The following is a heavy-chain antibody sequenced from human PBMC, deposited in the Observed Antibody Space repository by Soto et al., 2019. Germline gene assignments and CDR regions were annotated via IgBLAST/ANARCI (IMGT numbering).Heavy chain of an antibody. V-gene: IGHV3-21*01. CDR2: ISSSSSYR. Sequence: EVQLVESGGGLVKPGGSLRLSCAASGFTFSSYSMNWVRQAPGKGLEWVSSISSSSSYRDYADSVKGRFTISRDNAKNSLYLQMNSLRAGDTAVYYCARGYHYYDSSGYDKWDAFDIWGQGTMVTVSS. CDR3: ARGYHYYDSSGYDKWDAFDI. CDR1: GFTFSSYS. J-gene: IGHJ3*02. D-gene: IGHD3-22*01.